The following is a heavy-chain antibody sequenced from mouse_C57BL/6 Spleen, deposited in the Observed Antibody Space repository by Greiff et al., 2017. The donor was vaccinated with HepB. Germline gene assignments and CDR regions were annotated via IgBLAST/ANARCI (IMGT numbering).Heavy chain of an antibody. CDR1: GYAFSSSW. Sequence: VQLQQSGPELVKPGASVKISCKASGYAFSSSWMNWVKQRPGKGLEWIGRIYPGDGDTNYNGKFKGKATLTADKSSSTAYMQLSSLTSEDSAVYFCARWGYDYDGVDYWGQSTTLTVSS. CDR2: IYPGDGDT. J-gene: IGHJ2*01. D-gene: IGHD2-4*01. CDR3: ARWGYDYDGVDY. V-gene: IGHV1-82*01.